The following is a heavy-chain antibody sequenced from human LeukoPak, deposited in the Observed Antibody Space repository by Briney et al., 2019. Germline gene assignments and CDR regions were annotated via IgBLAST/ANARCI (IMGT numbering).Heavy chain of an antibody. J-gene: IGHJ6*03. CDR2: MNPNSGST. CDR3: ARGHDSSGYYYYYMDV. CDR1: GYTFTSYY. V-gene: IGHV1-8*01. Sequence: GASVKVSCXASGYTFTSYYITWVRQATGQGLEWMGWMNPNSGSTGYAQKFQGRVTMTRNTSISTAYMELSSLRSEDTAVYYCARGHDSSGYYYYYMDVWGKGTTVTVSS. D-gene: IGHD3-22*01.